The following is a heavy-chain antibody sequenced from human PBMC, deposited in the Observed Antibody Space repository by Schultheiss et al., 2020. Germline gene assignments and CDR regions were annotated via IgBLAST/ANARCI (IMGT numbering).Heavy chain of an antibody. Sequence: ASVKVSGKASGYTFTGYYMHWVRQAPGQGLEWMGWINPNSGGTNYAQKFQGRVTMTRDTSISTAYMELSRLRSDDTAVYYCARVYLRGYSYGFGYWGQGTLVTVSS. D-gene: IGHD5-18*01. CDR3: ARVYLRGYSYGFGY. CDR2: INPNSGGT. V-gene: IGHV1-2*02. CDR1: GYTFTGYY. J-gene: IGHJ4*02.